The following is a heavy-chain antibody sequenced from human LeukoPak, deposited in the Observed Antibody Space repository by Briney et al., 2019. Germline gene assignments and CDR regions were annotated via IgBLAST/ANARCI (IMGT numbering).Heavy chain of an antibody. CDR3: ARDADSSGYSHFDY. CDR2: IYYSGST. D-gene: IGHD3-22*01. V-gene: IGHV4-59*01. J-gene: IGHJ4*02. CDR1: GGSISSYY. Sequence: SETLSLTCTVSGGSISSYYWSWIRQPPGKGLEWIGYIYYSGSTNYNPSLKSRVTISVDTSKNQFSLKLSSVTAADTAVYYCARDADSSGYSHFDYWGQGTLVTVSS.